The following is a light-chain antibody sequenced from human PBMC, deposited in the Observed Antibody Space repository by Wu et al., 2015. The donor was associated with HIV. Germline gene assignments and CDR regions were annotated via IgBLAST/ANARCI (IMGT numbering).Light chain of an antibody. CDR1: KSISSN. Sequence: EIVMTQSPDTLSVSPGERATLSCRASKSISSNVAWYQQQPGQAPRLLIYGASTRATSIPARFSGSGSGTEFTLTISSLQSEDFAVYYCQQYSDWPPWTFGQGPRWKSN. CDR2: GAS. V-gene: IGKV3-15*01. CDR3: QQYSDWPPWT. J-gene: IGKJ1*01.